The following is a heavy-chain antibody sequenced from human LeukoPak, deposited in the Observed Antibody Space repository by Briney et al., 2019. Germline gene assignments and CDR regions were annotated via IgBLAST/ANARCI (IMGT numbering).Heavy chain of an antibody. CDR3: AKLLI. V-gene: IGHV3-7*01. J-gene: IGHJ6*02. Sequence: GGSLRLSCAASGFTFSSSWMNWVRQAPGKGLEWVANINEDGTEKYFVDSVKGRFTISRDNAKNLVYLQMNSLRAEDTAVYYCAKLLIWGQGTTVSVSS. CDR1: GFTFSSSW. CDR2: INEDGTEK. D-gene: IGHD2-21*01.